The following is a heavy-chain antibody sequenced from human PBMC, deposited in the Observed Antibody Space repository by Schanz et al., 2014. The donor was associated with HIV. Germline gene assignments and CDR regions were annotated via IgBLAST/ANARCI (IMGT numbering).Heavy chain of an antibody. CDR2: ISYDGSNK. Sequence: QVQLVESGGGVVHPGKSLRLSCAASGFTFSTYGMHWVRQAPGKGLEWVAFISYDGSNKYYADSVKGRFTISRDNSKNTLYLQMNSLRAEDTAVYYCARVANWDYYGMDVWGRGTTVTVSS. D-gene: IGHD3-16*01. V-gene: IGHV3-30*03. CDR3: ARVANWDYYGMDV. J-gene: IGHJ6*02. CDR1: GFTFSTYG.